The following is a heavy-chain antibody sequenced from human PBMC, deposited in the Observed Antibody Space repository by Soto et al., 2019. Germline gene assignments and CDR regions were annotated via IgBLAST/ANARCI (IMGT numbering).Heavy chain of an antibody. CDR1: GFMFSSYA. CDR2: ISNSGGTT. CDR3: AKKTGYSSGAFDI. Sequence: GGSLRLSCAASGFMFSSYAMGWVRQAPGKGLEWVSAISNSGGTTYYADSVKGRFTISRDNSKHTLYLQMNSLRAEDTAVYYCAKKTGYSSGAFDIWGQGTMVTVSS. D-gene: IGHD3-9*01. J-gene: IGHJ3*02. V-gene: IGHV3-23*01.